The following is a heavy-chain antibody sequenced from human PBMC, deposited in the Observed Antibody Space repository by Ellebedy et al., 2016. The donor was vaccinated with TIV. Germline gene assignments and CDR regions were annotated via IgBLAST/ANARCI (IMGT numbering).Heavy chain of an antibody. J-gene: IGHJ6*02. V-gene: IGHV1-18*01. CDR1: GGTFSSYA. CDR3: AREGDIVVVPAATKYYYYGMDV. D-gene: IGHD2-2*01. CDR2: ISAYNGNT. Sequence: ASVKVSXKASGGTFSSYAISWVRQAPGQGLEWMGWISAYNGNTNYAQKLQGRVTMTTDTSTSTAYMELRSLRSDDTAVYYCAREGDIVVVPAATKYYYYGMDVWGQGTTVTVSS.